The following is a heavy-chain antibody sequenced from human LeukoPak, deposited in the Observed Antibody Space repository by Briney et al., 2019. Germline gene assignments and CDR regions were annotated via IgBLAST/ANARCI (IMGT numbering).Heavy chain of an antibody. Sequence: GASVKVSCEASGYTFSTYGISWVRQAPGQGLEWMGWISTYNGNTNYAQKLQGRVTMTTDTSTSTAYMELRSLRSDDTAVYYCARGTTADIDYWGQGTLVTVSS. D-gene: IGHD5-12*01. CDR2: ISTYNGNT. CDR1: GYTFSTYG. V-gene: IGHV1-18*01. CDR3: ARGTTADIDY. J-gene: IGHJ4*02.